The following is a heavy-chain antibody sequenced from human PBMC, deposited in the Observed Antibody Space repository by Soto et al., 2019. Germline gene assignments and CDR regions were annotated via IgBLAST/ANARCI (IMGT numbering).Heavy chain of an antibody. J-gene: IGHJ5*02. Sequence: ASVKVSCKASGGTFSSYAISWVRQAPGQGLEWMGGIIPIFGTANYAQKFQGRVTITADESTSTAYMELSSLRSEDTAVYYCARIYYYDSSGYYPGSDNWFDPWGQGTLVTVSS. D-gene: IGHD3-22*01. V-gene: IGHV1-69*13. CDR1: GGTFSSYA. CDR2: IIPIFGTA. CDR3: ARIYYYDSSGYYPGSDNWFDP.